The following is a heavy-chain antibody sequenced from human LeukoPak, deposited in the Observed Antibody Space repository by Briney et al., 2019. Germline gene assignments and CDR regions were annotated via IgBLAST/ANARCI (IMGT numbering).Heavy chain of an antibody. CDR2: INSDGSST. Sequence: PGGSLRLSCAASGFTFSSYWMHWVRQAPGKGLVWVSRINSDGSSTSYADSVKGRFTISRDNAKNTLYLQMNSLRAEDTAVYYCAKGRGYYYYMDVWGKGTTVTVSS. CDR1: GFTFSSYW. J-gene: IGHJ6*03. CDR3: AKGRGYYYYMDV. V-gene: IGHV3-74*01.